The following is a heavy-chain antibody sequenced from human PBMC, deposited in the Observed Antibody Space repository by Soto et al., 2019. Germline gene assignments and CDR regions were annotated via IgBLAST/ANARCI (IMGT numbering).Heavy chain of an antibody. CDR2: MSSDGSDT. CDR3: VKGMWHSSGWDFDY. V-gene: IGHV3-30*18. Sequence: QVQLVESGGGVVQPGRSLRLSCAASGFTFSNYDMHWVRQAPGEGLEWVAFMSSDGSDTYYADSVQGRFIISRDNPKNTLCLEMKNLRHEDTAVYYCVKGMWHSSGWDFDYWGQGTLVTVSS. CDR1: GFTFSNYD. D-gene: IGHD6-19*01. J-gene: IGHJ4*02.